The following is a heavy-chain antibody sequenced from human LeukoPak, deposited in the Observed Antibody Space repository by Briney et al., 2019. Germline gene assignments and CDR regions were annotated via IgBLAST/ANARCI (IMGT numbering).Heavy chain of an antibody. V-gene: IGHV3-66*01. J-gene: IGHJ6*02. CDR1: GFTVSSNY. CDR3: ARDPGNYYGMDV. D-gene: IGHD2/OR15-2a*01. Sequence: PGGSLRLSCAASGFTVSSNYMNWVRQAPGKGLEWVSVIHSGGSTYYADSVKGRFIISRDNSKNTLYLQMNSLRAEDTAVYYCARDPGNYYGMDVWGQGTPVIVSS. CDR2: IHSGGST.